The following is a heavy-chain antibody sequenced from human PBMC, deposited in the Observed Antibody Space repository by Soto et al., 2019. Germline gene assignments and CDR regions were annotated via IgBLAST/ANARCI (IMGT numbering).Heavy chain of an antibody. CDR2: IGTAGDP. CDR3: ARIPEYSSSSRPYGMDV. J-gene: IGHJ6*02. D-gene: IGHD6-6*01. Sequence: EVQLVESGGGLVQPGGSLRLSCAASGFTFSSYDMHWVRQATGKGLEWVSAIGTAGDPYYPGSVKGRFTISRENAKNSLYLQMNSLRAGDTAVYYCARIPEYSSSSRPYGMDVWGQGTTVTVSS. V-gene: IGHV3-13*05. CDR1: GFTFSSYD.